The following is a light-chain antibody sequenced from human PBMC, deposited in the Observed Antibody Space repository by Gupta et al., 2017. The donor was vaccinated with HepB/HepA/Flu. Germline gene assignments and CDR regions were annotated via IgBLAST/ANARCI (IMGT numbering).Light chain of an antibody. CDR1: SSDVGGYNY. CDR2: EDT. Sequence: QSALTQPPSASGSPGQSVTFSCTGTSSDVGGYNYVSWYQQHPGKAPKVIIYEDTRRPSGVPDRFSGSKSGNTASLTVSGLQAEDEADYYCSSYAGNNNLIFGGGTKLTVL. V-gene: IGLV2-8*01. J-gene: IGLJ2*01. CDR3: SSYAGNNNLI.